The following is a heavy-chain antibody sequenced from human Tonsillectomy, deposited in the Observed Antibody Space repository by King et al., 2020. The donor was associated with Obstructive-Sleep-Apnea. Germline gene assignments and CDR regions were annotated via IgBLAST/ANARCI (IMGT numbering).Heavy chain of an antibody. V-gene: IGHV3-23*04. J-gene: IGHJ4*02. Sequence: QLVQSGGGLVRPGGSLRLSCAASGFTFSTYAMSWVRQAPGKGLEWVAVISGSGGSTYYADSVKGRFSISRDNSKNTVYLQMDSLRPEDTAVYYCAKVSFGSYYCFDYWGQGTLVTVSS. D-gene: IGHD1-26*01. CDR1: GFTFSTYA. CDR3: AKVSFGSYYCFDY. CDR2: ISGSGGST.